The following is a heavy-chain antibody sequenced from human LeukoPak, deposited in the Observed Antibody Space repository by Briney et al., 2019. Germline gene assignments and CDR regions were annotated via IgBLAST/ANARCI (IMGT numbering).Heavy chain of an antibody. CDR2: MNPNSGNT. J-gene: IGHJ5*02. V-gene: IGHV1-8*03. Sequence: ASVKVSCKASGYTFTSYDINWVRQATGQGLEWMGWMNPNSGNTGYAQKFQGRVTITRNTSISTAYMELSSLRSEDTAVYYCARDSYYDSNWFDPWGQGTLVTVSS. CDR1: GYTFTSYD. D-gene: IGHD3-22*01. CDR3: ARDSYYDSNWFDP.